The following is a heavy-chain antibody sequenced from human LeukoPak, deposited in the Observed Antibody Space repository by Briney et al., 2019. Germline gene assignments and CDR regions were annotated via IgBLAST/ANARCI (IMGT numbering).Heavy chain of an antibody. V-gene: IGHV3-21*01. J-gene: IGHJ5*02. D-gene: IGHD3-3*01. CDR2: ISSSSSYI. CDR1: GFTFGSFW. Sequence: GGSLRLSCVASGFTFGSFWMSWVRQAPGKGLEWVSSISSSSSYIYYADSVKGRFTISRDNAKNSLYLQMNSLRAEDTAVYYCARDRSPTYYDFWSGYYTRVSWFDPWGQGTLVTVSS. CDR3: ARDRSPTYYDFWSGYYTRVSWFDP.